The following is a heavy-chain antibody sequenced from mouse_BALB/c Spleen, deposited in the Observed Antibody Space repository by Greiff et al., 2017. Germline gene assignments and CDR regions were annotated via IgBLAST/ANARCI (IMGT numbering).Heavy chain of an antibody. V-gene: IGHV2-9*02. CDR1: GFSLTSYG. CDR2: IWAGGST. J-gene: IGHJ3*01. Sequence: QVQLQQSGPGLVAPSQSLSITCTVSGFSLTSYGVHWVRQPPGKGLEWLGVIWAGGSTNYNSALMSRLSISKDNSKSQVFLKMNSLQTDDTAMYYCARVYDYDGASWFAYWGQGTLVTVSA. CDR3: ARVYDYDGASWFAY. D-gene: IGHD2-4*01.